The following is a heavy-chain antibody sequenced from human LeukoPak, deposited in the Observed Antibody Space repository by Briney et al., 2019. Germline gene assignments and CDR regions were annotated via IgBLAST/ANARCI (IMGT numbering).Heavy chain of an antibody. J-gene: IGHJ4*02. Sequence: GSLRLSCAASGFTFSSYSMNWVRQAPGKGLEWVSSISSSSSYIYYADSVKGRFTISRDNAKNSLYLQMNSLRAEDTAVYYCARDRPDYGDYELDYRGQGTLVTVSS. V-gene: IGHV3-21*01. CDR2: ISSSSSYI. D-gene: IGHD4-17*01. CDR1: GFTFSSYS. CDR3: ARDRPDYGDYELDY.